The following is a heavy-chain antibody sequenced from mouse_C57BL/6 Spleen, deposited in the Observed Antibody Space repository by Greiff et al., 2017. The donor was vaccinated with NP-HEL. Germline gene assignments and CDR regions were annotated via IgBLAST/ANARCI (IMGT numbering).Heavy chain of an antibody. Sequence: QVQLKESGAELVRPGASVTLSCKASGYTFTDYEMHWVKQTPVHGLEWIGAIDPETGGTAYHQKFKGKAILTADQSSSTAYMELRSLTSEDSAVYYCTRDYYGSSPAWFAYWGQGTLVTVSA. CDR2: IDPETGGT. CDR3: TRDYYGSSPAWFAY. CDR1: GYTFTDYE. D-gene: IGHD1-1*01. V-gene: IGHV1-15*01. J-gene: IGHJ3*01.